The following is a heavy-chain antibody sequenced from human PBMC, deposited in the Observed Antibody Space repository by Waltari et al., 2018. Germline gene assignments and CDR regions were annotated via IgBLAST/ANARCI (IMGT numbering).Heavy chain of an antibody. CDR2: RYYSAKWYN. D-gene: IGHD3-16*01. CDR1: GDSVPSNSAA. J-gene: IGHJ5*02. CDR3: ARTEPGGLFNA. Sequence: QVQLQQSGPGLVKPSQTLSLTCAISGDSVPSNSAAWHWIRESPSGGLEWLGRRYYSAKWYNDDAVSVKRRITINPDTSRTQFALQLNAVTPEDTAGYYCARTEPGGLFNAWGQGTLVTVSA. V-gene: IGHV6-1*01.